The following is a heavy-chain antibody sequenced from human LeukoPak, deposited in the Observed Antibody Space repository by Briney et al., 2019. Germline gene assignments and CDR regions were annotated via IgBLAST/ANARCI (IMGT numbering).Heavy chain of an antibody. CDR3: AKSVAIYFYYGLDV. CDR1: GGSFSGYY. Sequence: ETLSLTCAVYGGSFSGYYWSWVRQTPGKGLEWVSAISGSGGSTYYADSVKGRFTISRDNSKNTLFLQMNSLRAEDTAPYYCAKSVAIYFYYGLDVWGQGTTVAVSS. D-gene: IGHD3-3*01. CDR2: ISGSGGST. V-gene: IGHV3-23*01. J-gene: IGHJ6*02.